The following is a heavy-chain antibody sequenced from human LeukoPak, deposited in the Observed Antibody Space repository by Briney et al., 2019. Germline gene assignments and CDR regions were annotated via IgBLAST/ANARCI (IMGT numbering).Heavy chain of an antibody. CDR2: ISYDGNKK. J-gene: IGHJ4*02. V-gene: IGHV3-30*03. CDR3: AREGVGIVALGHFDH. Sequence: GGSLRLSCVTSGFNFNEYGMNWVRQTPGKGLEWVAFISYDGNKKYSPDSEKGRFSVSRDRSKKTVYLQMNSLRPEDTAIYYCAREGVGIVALGHFDHWGQGTLVTVSA. D-gene: IGHD2-21*01. CDR1: GFNFNEYG.